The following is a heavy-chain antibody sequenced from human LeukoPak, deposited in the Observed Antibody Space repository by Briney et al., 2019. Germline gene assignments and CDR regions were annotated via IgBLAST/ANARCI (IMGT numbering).Heavy chain of an antibody. D-gene: IGHD6-6*01. V-gene: IGHV1-2*02. CDR3: ARDNTHYSSSAHFDY. J-gene: IGHJ4*02. CDR2: INPNSGGT. Sequence: ASVKVSCKASGYTFTGYYMHWVRQAPGQGLEWMGWINPNSGGTNYAQKFQGRVTMTRDTSISTAYMELSRLRSDDTAVYYCARDNTHYSSSAHFDYWGQGTLVTVSS. CDR1: GYTFTGYY.